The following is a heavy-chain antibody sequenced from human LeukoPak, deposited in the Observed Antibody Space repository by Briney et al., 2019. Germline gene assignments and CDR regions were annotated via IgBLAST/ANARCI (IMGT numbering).Heavy chain of an antibody. CDR3: ARGPNVYYYYGMDV. CDR1: GFTVSNNY. CDR2: IYSGDST. V-gene: IGHV3-53*01. D-gene: IGHD4/OR15-4a*01. J-gene: IGHJ6*02. Sequence: GGSLRLSCAASGFTVSNNYMSWVRQAPGKGLEWVSVIYSGDSTYYADSVKGRFTISRDNSKNTLYLQMNSLRAEDTAVYYRARGPNVYYYYGMDVWGQGTTVTVSS.